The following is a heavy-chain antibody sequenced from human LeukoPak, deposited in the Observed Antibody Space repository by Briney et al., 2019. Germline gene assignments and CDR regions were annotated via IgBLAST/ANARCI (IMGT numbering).Heavy chain of an antibody. CDR1: GFTFSSYS. V-gene: IGHV3-48*01. CDR3: ARRHLMGTARHFDY. D-gene: IGHD5-18*01. CDR2: ISSSSSTI. J-gene: IGHJ4*02. Sequence: GGSLRLSCAASGFTFSSYSMNRVRQAPGKGLEWVSYISSSSSTIYYADSVKGRFTISRDNAKNSLYLQMNSLRAEDTAVYYCARRHLMGTARHFDYWGQGTLGTVSS.